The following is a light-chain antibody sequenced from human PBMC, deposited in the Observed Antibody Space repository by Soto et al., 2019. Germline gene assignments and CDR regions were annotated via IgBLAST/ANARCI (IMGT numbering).Light chain of an antibody. CDR2: DVS. CDR3: CSYAGSYTFAV. Sequence: QSALTQPRSVSGSPGQSVTISCTGTSSDVGGYNYVSWYQQHPGKAPKLMTYDVSKRPSGVPDRFSGSKSGNTASLTISGLQAEDEADYYCCSYAGSYTFAVFGGGTKLTVL. J-gene: IGLJ2*01. CDR1: SSDVGGYNY. V-gene: IGLV2-11*01.